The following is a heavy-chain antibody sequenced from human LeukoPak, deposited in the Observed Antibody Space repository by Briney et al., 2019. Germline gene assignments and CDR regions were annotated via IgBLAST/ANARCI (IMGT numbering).Heavy chain of an antibody. CDR2: ITRRGGRT. D-gene: IGHD3-10*01. CDR1: GFTFSSYA. J-gene: IGHJ4*02. Sequence: PGGSLRLSCEVSGFTFSSYAMSWVRQAPGKGLEWVSAITRRGGRTYFADPVKGRFTISRDNSKNTLYLQMNSLRAEDTAVYYCAKDRGYYGSGSYYNAEDYWSQGTLVTVSS. CDR3: AKDRGYYGSGSYYNAEDY. V-gene: IGHV3-23*01.